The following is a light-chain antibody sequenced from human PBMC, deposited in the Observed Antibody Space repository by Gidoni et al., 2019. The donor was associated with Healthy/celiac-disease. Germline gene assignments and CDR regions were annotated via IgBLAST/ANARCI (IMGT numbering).Light chain of an antibody. CDR2: EIS. V-gene: IGLV2-8*01. CDR3: SSYAGSNNLV. Sequence: QSALTQPPSSCGPPGQSGTNSSTGTSSDVGSYSYVSWYQQHPGQAPQLMFYEISKRPSGVPDRFSCSKSGNTASLTVSGLQAEDEADYYCSSYAGSNNLVFGGGTKLTVL. CDR1: SSDVGSYSY. J-gene: IGLJ2*01.